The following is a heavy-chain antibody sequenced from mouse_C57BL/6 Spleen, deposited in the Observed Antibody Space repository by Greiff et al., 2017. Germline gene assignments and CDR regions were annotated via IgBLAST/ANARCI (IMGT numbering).Heavy chain of an antibody. D-gene: IGHD2-1*01. CDR1: GFNIKDYY. Sequence: EVKLMESGAELVRPGASVKLSCTASGFNIKDYYMHWVKQRPEQGLEWIGRIDPEDGDTEYAPKFQGKATMTADTSSNTAYLQLSSLTSEDTAVYYCTTDYGNLYYFDYWGQGTTRTVSS. CDR3: TTDYGNLYYFDY. CDR2: IDPEDGDT. J-gene: IGHJ2*01. V-gene: IGHV14-1*01.